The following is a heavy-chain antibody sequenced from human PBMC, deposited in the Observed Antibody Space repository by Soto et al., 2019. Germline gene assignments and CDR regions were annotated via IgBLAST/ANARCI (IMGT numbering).Heavy chain of an antibody. CDR1: GFIFRNFG. Sequence: QVRLVESGGGVVQPGTSLRLSCEASGFIFRNFGMHWVRQTPGKGLEGVAVTSSNGIDKYYADSVKGRVTISRDDSKNTLYLQMNSLRGDDTAVYYCAKDRDSADFWQGHYAPDFWGQGTLITVSS. V-gene: IGHV3-30*18. J-gene: IGHJ4*02. CDR3: AKDRDSADFWQGHYAPDF. CDR2: TSSNGIDK. D-gene: IGHD3-3*01.